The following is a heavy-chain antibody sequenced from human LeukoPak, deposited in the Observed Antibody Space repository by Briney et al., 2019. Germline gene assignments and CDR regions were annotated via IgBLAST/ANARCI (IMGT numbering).Heavy chain of an antibody. D-gene: IGHD4-17*01. Sequence: ASVKVSCKASGGTFSSYAISWVRQAPGQGLEWMGGIIPIFGTANYAQKFQGRVTITADESTSTAYMELSSLRSEDTAVYYCALDYGDYVPGYWGQGTLVTVSS. J-gene: IGHJ4*02. CDR1: GGTFSSYA. CDR3: ALDYGDYVPGY. CDR2: IIPIFGTA. V-gene: IGHV1-69*13.